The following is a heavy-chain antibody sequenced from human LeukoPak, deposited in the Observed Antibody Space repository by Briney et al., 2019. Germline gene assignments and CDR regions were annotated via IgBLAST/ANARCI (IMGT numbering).Heavy chain of an antibody. CDR2: IYYSGST. D-gene: IGHD3-22*01. CDR3: ARVSDYYDSSGYYYYPFDY. CDR1: GGSISSYY. J-gene: IGHJ4*02. Sequence: PSETLSLTCTVSGGSISSYYWSWIRQPPGKGLEWIGYIYYSGSTNYNPSLKSRVTISVGTSKNQFSLKLSSVTAADTAVYYCARVSDYYDSSGYYYYPFDYWGQGTLVTVSS. V-gene: IGHV4-59*01.